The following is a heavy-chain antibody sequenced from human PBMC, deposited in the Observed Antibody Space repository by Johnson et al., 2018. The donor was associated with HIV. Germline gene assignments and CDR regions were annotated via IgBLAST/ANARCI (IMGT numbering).Heavy chain of an antibody. J-gene: IGHJ3*02. Sequence: QMQLVESGGGVAQPGGSLRLSCVASGFTFSSYGMHWVRQAPGKGLEWVAFIRYDGSNKYYADSVKGRFTISRDTLKNTLYLQMNSLRAEDTAVYYSGKDRAVAGKGHDAFDIWGQGTMVTVSS. CDR3: GKDRAVAGKGHDAFDI. CDR2: IRYDGSNK. CDR1: GFTFSSYG. V-gene: IGHV3-30*02. D-gene: IGHD6-19*01.